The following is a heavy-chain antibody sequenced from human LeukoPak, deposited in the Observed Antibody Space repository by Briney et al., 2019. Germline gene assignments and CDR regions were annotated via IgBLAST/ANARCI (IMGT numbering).Heavy chain of an antibody. CDR3: AKEYCSGCFYYFDY. J-gene: IGHJ4*02. D-gene: IGHD6-19*01. Sequence: GGSLRLSCVASGFTFSDYSLNWVRQAPGKGLEWISYIGSAIYYADSVKGRFTISRDNAKNSLYLQMNSLRAEDTAIYYCAKEYCSGCFYYFDYWGQGTLVTVSS. CDR2: IGSAI. V-gene: IGHV3-48*04. CDR1: GFTFSDYS.